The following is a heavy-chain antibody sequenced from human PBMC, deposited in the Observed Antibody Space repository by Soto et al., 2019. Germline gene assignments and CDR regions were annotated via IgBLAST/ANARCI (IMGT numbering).Heavy chain of an antibody. CDR1: GGSISSSNW. CDR3: ASSLQLKGYYFDY. Sequence: QVQLQESGPGLVKPSGTLSLTCAVSGGSISSSNWWSWVRQPPGKGLEWIGEIYHSGSTNYNPSRKSRVTIAVDKSKNQFSLQLSSVTAADTAVYYCASSLQLKGYYFDYWGQGTLVTVSS. D-gene: IGHD6-13*01. CDR2: IYHSGST. V-gene: IGHV4-4*02. J-gene: IGHJ4*02.